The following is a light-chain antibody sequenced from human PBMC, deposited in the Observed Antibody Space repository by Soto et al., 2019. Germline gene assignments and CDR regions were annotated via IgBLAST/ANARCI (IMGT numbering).Light chain of an antibody. CDR2: GAS. Sequence: EIVMTQCPTTLCVSRGERATLFCRASQSVSTNLAWYQQKTGQAPSLXIYGASTRASGIPARFSGSGSGTEFTLTIGRLQSEELAVYYCQQYGSSPRTFGLGTKVDIK. V-gene: IGKV3-15*01. J-gene: IGKJ1*01. CDR3: QQYGSSPRT. CDR1: QSVSTN.